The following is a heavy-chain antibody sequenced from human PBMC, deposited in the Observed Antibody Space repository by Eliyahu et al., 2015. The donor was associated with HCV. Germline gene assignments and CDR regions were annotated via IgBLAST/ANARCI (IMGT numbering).Heavy chain of an antibody. CDR2: XSXNGGST. CDR1: GXTFXXXX. J-gene: IGHJ4*02. D-gene: IGHD2-2*01. V-gene: IGHV3-64D*06. Sequence: EVQLVESGGGLVQPGGSLRLSCSASGXTFXXXXMHWVRQAPGKGLEYXSAXSXNGGSTYYADSVKGRFTISRDNSKNTLYLQMSSLRAEDTAVYYCVKGPARSIVVVPADRGLDYWGQGTLVTVSS. CDR3: VKGPARSIVVVPADRGLDY.